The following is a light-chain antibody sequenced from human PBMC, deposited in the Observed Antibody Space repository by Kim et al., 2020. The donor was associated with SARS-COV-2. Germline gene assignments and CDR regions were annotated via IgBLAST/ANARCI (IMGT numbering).Light chain of an antibody. V-gene: IGKV3-20*01. CDR3: QQYYSSRWT. CDR1: QTVSSSY. J-gene: IGKJ1*01. CDR2: SAS. Sequence: ETVLTQSPVTLSLSPGERATLSCRASQTVSSSYLAWYQQKPGQAPRLLIYSASSRATGIPDRFSGSGSGTDFTLTISKLEPEDFAVYYCQQYYSSRWTFGQATKVDIK.